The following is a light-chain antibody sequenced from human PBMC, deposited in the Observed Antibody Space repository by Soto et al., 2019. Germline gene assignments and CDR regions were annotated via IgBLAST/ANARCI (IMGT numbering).Light chain of an antibody. CDR1: QSVSSSY. V-gene: IGKV3-20*01. CDR2: GAS. J-gene: IGKJ4*01. CDR3: QQYGSSLLT. Sequence: EIVWTQSPGTLSLSPGERATLSCRASQSVSSSYLAWYQQKPGQAPRLLISGASSRATGIPDRVSGSGSGTDFTLTISRLEPEDFAVYYGQQYGSSLLTFGGGTKVEIK.